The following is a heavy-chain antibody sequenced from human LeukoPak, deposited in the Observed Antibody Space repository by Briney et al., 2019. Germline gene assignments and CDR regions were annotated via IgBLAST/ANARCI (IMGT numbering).Heavy chain of an antibody. CDR3: AKTVSGSYSYQGGDH. J-gene: IGHJ4*02. Sequence: PGGSLRLSCAASGFTFSSYAMTWVRQAPGKGLEWVSAISGSGGSAYYADSVKGRFTISRDNSKNTLYLQMNSLRAEDTAVYYCAKTVSGSYSYQGGDHWGQGTLVTVSS. CDR1: GFTFSSYA. D-gene: IGHD3-10*01. CDR2: ISGSGGSA. V-gene: IGHV3-23*01.